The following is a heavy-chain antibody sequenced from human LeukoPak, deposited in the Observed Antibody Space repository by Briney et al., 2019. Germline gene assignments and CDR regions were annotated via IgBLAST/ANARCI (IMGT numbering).Heavy chain of an antibody. CDR2: ISWNSGSI. J-gene: IGHJ4*02. D-gene: IGHD3-22*01. V-gene: IGHV3-9*01. CDR1: GFTFDDYA. CDR3: AKARVRYYDSSGYHEYFDY. Sequence: GGSLRLSCVASGFTFDDYAMHWVRQAPGKGLEWVSGISWNSGSIGYGDSVKGRFTISRDNAKNSLYLQMNSLRAEDTALYYCAKARVRYYDSSGYHEYFDYWGQGTLVTVSS.